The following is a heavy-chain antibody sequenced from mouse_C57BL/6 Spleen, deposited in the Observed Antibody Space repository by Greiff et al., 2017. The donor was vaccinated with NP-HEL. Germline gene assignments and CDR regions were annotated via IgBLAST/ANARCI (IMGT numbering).Heavy chain of an antibody. V-gene: IGHV14-4*01. J-gene: IGHJ2*01. D-gene: IGHD1-1*01. Sequence: VQLKESGAELVRPGASVKLSCTASGFNIKDDYMHWVKQRPEQGLEWIGWIDPENGDTEYASKFQGKATITADTSSNTAYLQLSSLTSEDTAVYYCTTITTVVGYFDYWGQGTTLTVSS. CDR2: IDPENGDT. CDR1: GFNIKDDY. CDR3: TTITTVVGYFDY.